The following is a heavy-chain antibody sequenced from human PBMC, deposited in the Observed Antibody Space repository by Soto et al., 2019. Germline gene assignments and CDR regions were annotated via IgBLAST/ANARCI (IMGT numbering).Heavy chain of an antibody. CDR3: ALGANDYDSSGSYQTVDD. D-gene: IGHD3-22*01. J-gene: IGHJ4*02. V-gene: IGHV5-51*01. CDR1: GYSFTSYW. CDR2: IYPGDSDT. Sequence: GESLKISCKGSGYSFTSYWIGGGRQMPGKGLEWMGIIYPGDSDTRYSPSFQGQVTISADKSISTAYLQWSSLKASDTAMYDCALGANDYDSSGSYQTVDDCGPGTLVTVSS.